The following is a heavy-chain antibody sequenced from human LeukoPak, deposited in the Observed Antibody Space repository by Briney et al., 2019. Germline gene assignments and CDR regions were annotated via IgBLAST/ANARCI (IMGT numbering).Heavy chain of an antibody. CDR3: ARVGDYGSGSYCDY. CDR2: INPNSGGT. D-gene: IGHD3-10*01. Sequence: ASVKVSCKASGYTFTGYYMHWVRQAPGRGLEWMGWINPNSGGTNYAQKLQGRVTMTTDTSTSTAYMELRSLRSDDTAVYYCARVGDYGSGSYCDYWGQGTLVTVSS. J-gene: IGHJ4*02. CDR1: GYTFTGYY. V-gene: IGHV1-2*02.